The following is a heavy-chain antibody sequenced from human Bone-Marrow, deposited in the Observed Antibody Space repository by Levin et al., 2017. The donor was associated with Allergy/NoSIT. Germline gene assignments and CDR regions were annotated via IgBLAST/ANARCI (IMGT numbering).Heavy chain of an antibody. J-gene: IGHJ4*02. D-gene: IGHD3-9*01. V-gene: IGHV3-23*01. Sequence: PGGSLRLSCAASGFTFSSYAMSWVRQAPGKGLEWVSAISGSGGSTYYADSVKGRFTISRDNSKNTLYLQMNSLRAEDTAVYYCAKGGYYDILTGYSRNYYFDYWGQGTLVTVSS. CDR1: GFTFSSYA. CDR3: AKGGYYDILTGYSRNYYFDY. CDR2: ISGSGGST.